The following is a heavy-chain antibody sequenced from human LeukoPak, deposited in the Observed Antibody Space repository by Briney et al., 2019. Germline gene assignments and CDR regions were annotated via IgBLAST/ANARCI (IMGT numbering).Heavy chain of an antibody. CDR1: GGSIGSYY. CDR3: ARSGGSGFQLDS. D-gene: IGHD1-26*01. Sequence: PSETLSLTCTVSGGSIGSYYWSWVRQPAGKGLEWIGRSYTTGRTIYNPSLTSRVTMSLDTSKNQLSLNLSSVTAADTAVYYCARSGGSGFQLDSWGQGTLVTVSS. CDR2: SYTTGRT. V-gene: IGHV4-4*07. J-gene: IGHJ4*02.